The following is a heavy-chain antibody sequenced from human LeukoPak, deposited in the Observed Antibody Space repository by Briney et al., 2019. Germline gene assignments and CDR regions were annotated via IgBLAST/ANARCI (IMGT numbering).Heavy chain of an antibody. J-gene: IGHJ3*02. V-gene: IGHV3-74*01. D-gene: IGHD4-17*01. Sequence: GGSLRLSCAASGFTFSSYWMHWVRQAPGKGLVWVSRINSDGSSTSYADSVKGRFTISRDNAKNTLYLQMNSLRAKDTAVYYCARTYGGYDDAFDIWGQGTMVTVSS. CDR1: GFTFSSYW. CDR3: ARTYGGYDDAFDI. CDR2: INSDGSST.